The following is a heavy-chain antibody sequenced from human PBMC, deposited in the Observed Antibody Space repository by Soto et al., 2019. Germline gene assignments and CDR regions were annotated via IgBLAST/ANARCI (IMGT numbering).Heavy chain of an antibody. D-gene: IGHD4-17*01. CDR3: AKSLPDYGDQYYYYYMDV. V-gene: IGHV3-23*01. CDR2: ISGSGGST. CDR1: GFTCSSYA. Sequence: GGSLRLSCAASGFTCSSYAMSWVRQAPGKGLEWVSAISGSGGSTYYADSVKGRFTISRDNSKNTLYLQMNSLRAEDTAVYYCAKSLPDYGDQYYYYYMDVWGKGTTVTVSS. J-gene: IGHJ6*03.